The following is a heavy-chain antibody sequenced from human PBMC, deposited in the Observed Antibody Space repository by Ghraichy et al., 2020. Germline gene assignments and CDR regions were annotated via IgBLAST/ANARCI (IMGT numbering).Heavy chain of an antibody. CDR2: INHSGST. V-gene: IGHV4-34*01. J-gene: IGHJ4*02. Sequence: SETLSLTCAVYGGSFSGYYWCWIRRPPRKGVEWIGEINHSGSTNYNPSLKNRVTISVDTSKNKFSLKLSSVTAADTAVYYCARATPAQLIRGVDFDYWGQGTLVTVSS. D-gene: IGHD3-10*01. CDR1: GGSFSGYY. CDR3: ARATPAQLIRGVDFDY.